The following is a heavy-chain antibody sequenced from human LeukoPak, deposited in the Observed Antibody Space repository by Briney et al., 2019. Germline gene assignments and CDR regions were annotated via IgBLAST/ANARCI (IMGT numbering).Heavy chain of an antibody. CDR3: ARDQYDTWSRRGNFDS. CDR1: GFTFGKYW. V-gene: IGHV3-7*03. CDR2: IKLDGSEK. Sequence: GGSLRLSCSASGFTFGKYWMSWVRQAPGKGLEWVANIKLDGSEKNYADSVKGRFTISRDNTKNSLYLQMNSLRAEDTAVFYCARDQYDTWSRRGNFDSWGQGTLVIVSS. D-gene: IGHD3-3*01. J-gene: IGHJ4*02.